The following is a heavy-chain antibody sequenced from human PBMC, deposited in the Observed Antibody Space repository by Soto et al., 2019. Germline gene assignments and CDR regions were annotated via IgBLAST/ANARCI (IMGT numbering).Heavy chain of an antibody. D-gene: IGHD4-17*01. CDR2: IIPILGIA. CDR1: GGTFSSYT. CDR3: AAEYGANSA. J-gene: IGHJ4*02. V-gene: IGHV1-69*02. Sequence: QVQLVQSGAEVKKPGSSVKVSCKASGGTFSSYTINWVRQAPGQGLEWVGRIIPILGIAKNARKFQGRVTITADKSTSTAYMELSSLRSEDTAVYYCAAEYGANSAWGQGTLVTVSS.